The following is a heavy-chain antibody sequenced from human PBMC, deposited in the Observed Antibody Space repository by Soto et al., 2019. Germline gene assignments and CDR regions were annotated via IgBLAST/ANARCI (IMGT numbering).Heavy chain of an antibody. D-gene: IGHD2-15*01. CDR2: IKQDGSEK. CDR1: GFTFSSYW. CDR3: ARDLGVVVVAATPAFDY. Sequence: EVQLVESGGGLVQPGGSLRLSCAASGFTFSSYWMSWVRQAPGKGLEWVANIKQDGSEKYYVDSVKGRFTISRDNAKNSLYLQMNSLRAEDTAVYYCARDLGVVVVAATPAFDYWGQGTLVTVSS. J-gene: IGHJ4*02. V-gene: IGHV3-7*03.